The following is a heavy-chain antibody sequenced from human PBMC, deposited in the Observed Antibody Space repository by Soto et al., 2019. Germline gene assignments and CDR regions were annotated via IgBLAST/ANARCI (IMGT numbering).Heavy chain of an antibody. Sequence: PSETLSLTCTVSDDSISSTNDYWGWIRQPPGKGLEWIGYIYHSGSTYYNPSLKSRVTISVDRSKNQFSLKLTSVTAADTAVYYCARVPDYWGQGILVTSP. J-gene: IGHJ4*02. V-gene: IGHV4-30-2*01. D-gene: IGHD2-2*01. CDR1: DDSISSTNDY. CDR2: IYHSGST. CDR3: ARVPDY.